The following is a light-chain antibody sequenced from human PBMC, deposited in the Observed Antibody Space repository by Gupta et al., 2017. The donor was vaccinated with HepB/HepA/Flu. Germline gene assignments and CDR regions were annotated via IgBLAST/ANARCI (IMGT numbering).Light chain of an antibody. CDR3: GTWDSSLSAAV. CDR1: SSNIGNNY. V-gene: IGLV1-51*02. J-gene: IGLJ2*01. CDR2: EDN. Sequence: QSVLTQPPSVSAALGHKVTISCSGSSSNIGNNYVSWYQQLPGSAPKLLIYEDNKRPSGIPDRFSGSKSGTSATLGITVLQTGDEADYYCGTWDSSLSAAVFGGGTELTGL.